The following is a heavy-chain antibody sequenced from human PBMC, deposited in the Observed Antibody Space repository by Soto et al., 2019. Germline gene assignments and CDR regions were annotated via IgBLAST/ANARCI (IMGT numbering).Heavy chain of an antibody. CDR3: ARVYQWLRQREMDV. V-gene: IGHV3-33*01. D-gene: IGHD6-19*01. CDR2: IWYDGSNK. CDR1: GFTFSSYG. J-gene: IGHJ6*04. Sequence: GGSLRLSCAASGFTFSSYGMHWVRQAPGKGLEWVAVIWYDGSNKYYADSVKGRFTISRDNSKNTLYLQMNSLRAEDTAVYYCARVYQWLRQREMDVWGKGTTVTVSS.